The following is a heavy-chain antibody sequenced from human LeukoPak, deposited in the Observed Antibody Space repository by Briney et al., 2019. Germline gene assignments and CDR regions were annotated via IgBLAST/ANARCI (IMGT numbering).Heavy chain of an antibody. CDR1: GYSISSGYQ. V-gene: IGHV4-38-2*02. Sequence: SETLSLTCAVSGYSISSGYQWAWIRQSPGKGLEWIGSIYHSGSAHYNPSLKSRVTISVETFKNQFSLEMYSVTAADTAVYYCARDPRWLTPDCTSTSCYENYFDPWGQGTLVTVSS. J-gene: IGHJ5*02. CDR2: IYHSGSA. CDR3: ARDPRWLTPDCTSTSCYENYFDP. D-gene: IGHD2-2*01.